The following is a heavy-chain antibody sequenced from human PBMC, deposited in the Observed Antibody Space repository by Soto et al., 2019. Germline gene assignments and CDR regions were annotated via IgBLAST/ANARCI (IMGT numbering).Heavy chain of an antibody. J-gene: IGHJ3*02. CDR2: INPYNANT. Sequence: SVKVSEKTSGNTFTNHGITWVRQAPVQGLEWMGWINPYNANTNYAQKLQGRVTMTTDTSTSTAYMDLRSLTSDDTAVYYCARDRVAGIWGDALDIWVLVTRATV. D-gene: IGHD3-16*01. V-gene: IGHV1-18*04. CDR3: ARDRVAGIWGDALDI. CDR1: GNTFTNHG.